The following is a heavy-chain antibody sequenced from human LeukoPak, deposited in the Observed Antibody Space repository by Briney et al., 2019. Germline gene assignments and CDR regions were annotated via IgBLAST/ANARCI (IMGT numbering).Heavy chain of an antibody. V-gene: IGHV3-23*01. CDR2: ISGSGGST. Sequence: GGSLRLSCAASGFTFSSYAMSWVRQAPGKGLEWVSAISGSGGSTYYADSVKGRFTISRDNSKNTLYLQMNSLRAGDTAVYYCAKDPKDYDFWSGPYFDYWGQGTLVTVSS. D-gene: IGHD3-3*01. CDR1: GFTFSSYA. CDR3: AKDPKDYDFWSGPYFDY. J-gene: IGHJ4*02.